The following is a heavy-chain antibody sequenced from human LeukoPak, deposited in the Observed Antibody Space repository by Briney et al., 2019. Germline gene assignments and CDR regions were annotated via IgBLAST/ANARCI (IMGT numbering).Heavy chain of an antibody. V-gene: IGHV4-39*01. D-gene: IGHD5-18*01. CDR2: IYYSGST. J-gene: IGHJ6*03. Sequence: PSETLCLTCTVSGGSISSSSYYWGWLRQPPGKGLEWIGSIYYSGSTYYNPSLKSRVTISVDTSKNQFSLKLSSVTAADTAVYYCATQDTGMINAYYMDVWGKGTTVTVSS. CDR1: GGSISSSSYY. CDR3: ATQDTGMINAYYMDV.